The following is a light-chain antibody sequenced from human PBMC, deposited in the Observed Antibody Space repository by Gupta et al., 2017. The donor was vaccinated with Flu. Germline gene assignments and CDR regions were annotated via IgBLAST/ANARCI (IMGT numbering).Light chain of an antibody. V-gene: IGLV7-46*01. CDR2: DTS. Sequence: VVTQEPSLTVSPGATVTLTCASSTGAVTSGPYPYWSQQKPAHAPRRLIYDTSNKHAGTPAWCSGSGRGGKAALTLSGTQAEDEDEYYCLLSDSGAWVFGGGIKLTVL. CDR3: LLSDSGAWV. CDR1: TGAVTSGPY. J-gene: IGLJ3*02.